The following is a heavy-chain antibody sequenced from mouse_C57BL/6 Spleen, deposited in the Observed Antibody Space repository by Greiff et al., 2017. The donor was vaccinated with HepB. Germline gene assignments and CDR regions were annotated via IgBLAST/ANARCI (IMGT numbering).Heavy chain of an antibody. J-gene: IGHJ2*01. D-gene: IGHD2-5*01. V-gene: IGHV1-52*01. CDR1: GYTFTSYW. CDR2: IDPSDSET. Sequence: QVQLQQPGAELVRPGSSVKLSCKASGYTFTSYWMHWVKQRPIQGLEWIGNIDPSDSETHYNQKFKDKATLTVDKSSSTAYMQLSSLTSEDSAVYYCARSSGGYSNYCFDYWGQGTTLTVSS. CDR3: ARSSGGYSNYCFDY.